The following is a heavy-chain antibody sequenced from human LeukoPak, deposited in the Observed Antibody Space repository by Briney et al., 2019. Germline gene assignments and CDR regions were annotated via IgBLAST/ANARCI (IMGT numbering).Heavy chain of an antibody. D-gene: IGHD5-18*01. CDR3: AQDTSTDVFNY. Sequence: ASVKVSCKASEYTFTRYSMNWVRQAPGQGLEWMGWINTKTGNPAYAQGFTGRFVLSLDTSVSTAYLQISSLKVEDTAVYYCAQDTSTDVFNYWGQGTLVTVSS. CDR1: EYTFTRYS. V-gene: IGHV7-4-1*02. CDR2: INTKTGNP. J-gene: IGHJ4*02.